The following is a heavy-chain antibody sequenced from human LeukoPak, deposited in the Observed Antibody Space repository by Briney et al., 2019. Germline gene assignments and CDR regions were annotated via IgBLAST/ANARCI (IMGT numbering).Heavy chain of an antibody. CDR2: ITGSGGTT. V-gene: IGHV3-23*01. CDR1: GFTFTTYA. D-gene: IGHD3-10*01. CDR3: AKDSGSGSYYRTVGVIDY. Sequence: PGGSLRLSCAASGFTFTTYAMSWVRQAPGKGLEWVSTITGSGGTTFYADSVKGRFTISRDNSKNTLYLQMNTLRAEDMAVYHCAKDSGSGSYYRTVGVIDYWGQGTLVTVSS. J-gene: IGHJ4*02.